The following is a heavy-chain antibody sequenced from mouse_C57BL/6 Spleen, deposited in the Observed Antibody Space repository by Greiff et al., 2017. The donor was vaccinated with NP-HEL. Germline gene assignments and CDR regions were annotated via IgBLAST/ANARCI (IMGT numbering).Heavy chain of an antibody. Sequence: EVKLMESGGGLVKPGGSLKLSCAASGFTFSDYGMHWVRQAPEKGLEWVAYISSGSSTIYYADTVKGRFTISRDNAKNTLFLQMTSLRSEYTAMYYCARRYGSSYLDYWGQGTTLTVSS. D-gene: IGHD1-1*01. CDR3: ARRYGSSYLDY. J-gene: IGHJ2*01. CDR2: ISSGSSTI. V-gene: IGHV5-17*01. CDR1: GFTFSDYG.